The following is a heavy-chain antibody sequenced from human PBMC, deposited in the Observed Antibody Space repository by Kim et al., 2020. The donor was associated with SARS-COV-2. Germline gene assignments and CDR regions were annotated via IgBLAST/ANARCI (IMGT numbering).Heavy chain of an antibody. J-gene: IGHJ5*02. V-gene: IGHV4-30-2*01. CDR3: ARGGSSGYYGGNWFDP. CDR2: IYHSGST. D-gene: IGHD3-22*01. Sequence: SETLSLTCAVSGGSISSGGYSWSWIRQPPGKGLEWIGYIYHSGSTYYNPSLKSRVTISVDRSKNQFSLKLSSVTAADTAVYYCARGGSSGYYGGNWFDPWGQGTLVTVSS. CDR1: GGSISSGGYS.